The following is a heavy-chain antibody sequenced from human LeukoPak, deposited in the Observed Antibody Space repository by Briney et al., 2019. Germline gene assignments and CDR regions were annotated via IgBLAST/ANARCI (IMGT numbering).Heavy chain of an antibody. CDR1: GGSISSGSYY. J-gene: IGHJ4*02. D-gene: IGHD3-16*02. Sequence: SQTLSLTCTVSGGSISSGSYYWSWIRQPAGTGLEWIGRIYTSGSTNYNPSLKSRVTISVDTSKNQFSLKLSSVTAADTAVYYCAAVPSRYDYVWGSYRYTGDYWGQGTLVTVSS. CDR2: IYTSGST. CDR3: AAVPSRYDYVWGSYRYTGDY. V-gene: IGHV4-61*02.